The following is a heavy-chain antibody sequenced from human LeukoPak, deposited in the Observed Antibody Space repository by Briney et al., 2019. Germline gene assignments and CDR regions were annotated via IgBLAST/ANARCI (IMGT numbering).Heavy chain of an antibody. CDR2: IYTSGST. CDR3: ARESSGYYPLDY. CDR1: GGSISSYY. V-gene: IGHV4-4*07. D-gene: IGHD3-22*01. Sequence: SETLSLACTVSGGSISSYYWSWIRQPAGKGLEWIGRIYTSGSTNYNPSLKSRVTMSIDTSKNQFSLKVSSVTAADTAVYYCARESSGYYPLDYWGQGTLVTVSS. J-gene: IGHJ4*02.